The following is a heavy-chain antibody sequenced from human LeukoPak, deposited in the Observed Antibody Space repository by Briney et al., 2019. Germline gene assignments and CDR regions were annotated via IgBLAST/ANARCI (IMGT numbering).Heavy chain of an antibody. V-gene: IGHV4-34*01. CDR1: GGSFSGYY. D-gene: IGHD1-26*01. Sequence: PSETLSLTCAVYGGSFSGYYWSWIRQPPGKGLEWIGEINHSGSTNYNPSLKSRVTISVDTSKNQFSLKLSSVTAADTAVYYCARVGWELLAFDIWGQGTMVTVSS. CDR2: INHSGST. CDR3: ARVGWELLAFDI. J-gene: IGHJ3*02.